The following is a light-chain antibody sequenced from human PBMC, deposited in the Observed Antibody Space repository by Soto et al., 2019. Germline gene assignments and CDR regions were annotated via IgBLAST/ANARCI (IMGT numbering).Light chain of an antibody. V-gene: IGKV3-15*01. J-gene: IGKJ1*01. Sequence: EIVLTQSPGTLSLSPGVRATLSCWASQTVSSSSLAWYQQKPGQAPRLLIYGASTRATGIPARFSGSGSGTEFTLTISSLQSEDFAVYYCQQYNNWPQTFCQGTKVDI. CDR3: QQYNNWPQT. CDR1: QTVSSS. CDR2: GAS.